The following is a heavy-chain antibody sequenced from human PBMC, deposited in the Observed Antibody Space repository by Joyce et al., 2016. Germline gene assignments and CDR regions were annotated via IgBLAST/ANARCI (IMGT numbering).Heavy chain of an antibody. J-gene: IGHJ4*03. D-gene: IGHD3-10*01. V-gene: IGHV3-30*18. CDR1: GRIFSAFG. CDR3: AKDRGKYGSGSYSLDS. CDR2: ISYDGQNN. Sequence: QVSLVASGGAVVQPGGSLRLSCAASGRIFSAFGMYWVRQAPGKGLEWVAFISYDGQNNYDADFVEGRFTIARDNSKHMLWLQMNGLKPEDTAIYYCAKDRGKYGSGSYSLDSWGRGALVTVSS.